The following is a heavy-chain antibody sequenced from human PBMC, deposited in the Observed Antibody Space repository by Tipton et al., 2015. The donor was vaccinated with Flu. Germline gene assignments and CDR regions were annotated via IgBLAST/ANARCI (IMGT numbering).Heavy chain of an antibody. J-gene: IGHJ4*02. CDR3: ARESPPDH. V-gene: IGHV4-30-2*01. Sequence: TLSLTCAVSGAPVRGGIYSWNWIRQPPGKGLEWIGSISHTGTYYKPSLRTRAAISADRSKNQFSLELTSVTAADTAVYYCARESPPDHWGQGILVTVSS. CDR1: GAPVRGGIYS. CDR2: ISHTGT.